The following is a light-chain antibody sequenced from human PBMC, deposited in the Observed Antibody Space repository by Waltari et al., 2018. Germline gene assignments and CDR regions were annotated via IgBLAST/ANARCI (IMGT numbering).Light chain of an antibody. CDR3: QQYNNWPPWT. J-gene: IGKJ1*01. CDR2: GAS. CDR1: QSVSSN. Sequence: EVVMTQSQAPRSVSRGERATLSCRASQSVSSNLAWYQHKPGQAPRLLIYGASTRATGIPARFSGSGSGTEFTLTISSLQSEDFAAYYCQQYNNWPPWTFGPGTTVEIK. V-gene: IGKV3-15*01.